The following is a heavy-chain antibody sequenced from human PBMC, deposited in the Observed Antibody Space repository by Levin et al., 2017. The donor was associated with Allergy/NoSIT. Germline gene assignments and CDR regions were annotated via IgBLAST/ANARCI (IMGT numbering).Heavy chain of an antibody. CDR2: ISYDGSNK. Sequence: GESLKISCAASGFTFSSYGMHWVRQAPGKGLEWVAVISYDGSNKYYADSVKGRFTISRDNSKNTLYLQMNSLRAEDTAVYYCANTEGPAAMPGMGYWGQGTLVTVSS. D-gene: IGHD2-2*01. CDR1: GFTFSSYG. CDR3: ANTEGPAAMPGMGY. J-gene: IGHJ4*02. V-gene: IGHV3-30*18.